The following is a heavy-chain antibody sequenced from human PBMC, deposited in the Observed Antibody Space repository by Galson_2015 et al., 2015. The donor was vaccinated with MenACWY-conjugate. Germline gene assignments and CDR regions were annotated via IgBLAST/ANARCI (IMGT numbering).Heavy chain of an antibody. J-gene: IGHJ6*03. D-gene: IGHD3/OR15-3a*01. CDR2: IYFSTKI. CDR3: AKSPRVSGLRVSQYYNYLEV. CDR1: GASISSYY. V-gene: IGHV4-59*01. Sequence: ETLSLTCTVSGASISSYYWNWIRQPPGKRLEWIGKIYFSTKIHYNPSLESRVTLSVDSSKSQVSLRLTSVTAADTAVYYCAKSPRVSGLRVSQYYNYLEVWGKGTTVIVSS.